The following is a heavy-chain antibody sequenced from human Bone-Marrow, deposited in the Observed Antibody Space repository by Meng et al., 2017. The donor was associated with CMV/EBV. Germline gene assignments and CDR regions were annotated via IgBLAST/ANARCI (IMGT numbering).Heavy chain of an antibody. CDR1: GFTFSDHY. D-gene: IGHD3-16*01. V-gene: IGHV3-72*01. Sequence: GGSLRLSCAASGFTFSDHYMDWVRQAPGKGLEWVGRIRDKANSYTTAYAASVKGRFTISRDDSEKSLYLQMNSLRAEDTAVYYCAKDLMGMGGDVDYWGQGTLVTVSS. CDR2: IRDKANSYTT. J-gene: IGHJ4*02. CDR3: AKDLMGMGGDVDY.